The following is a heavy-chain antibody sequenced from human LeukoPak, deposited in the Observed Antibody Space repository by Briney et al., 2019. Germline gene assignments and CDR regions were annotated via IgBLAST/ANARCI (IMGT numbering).Heavy chain of an antibody. CDR1: GYTFTSYG. D-gene: IGHD3-16*01. CDR3: ARAFGAMAKIYGMDV. J-gene: IGHJ6*04. Sequence: ASVKVSCTPSGYTFTSYGISWVRQAPGPRLEWLGWISAYIGKRNHAQKLQARVTMTTDTSTSTAYMELRSLRSDDAAVYYCARAFGAMAKIYGMDVWGKGTTVTVSS. V-gene: IGHV1-18*04. CDR2: ISAYIGKR.